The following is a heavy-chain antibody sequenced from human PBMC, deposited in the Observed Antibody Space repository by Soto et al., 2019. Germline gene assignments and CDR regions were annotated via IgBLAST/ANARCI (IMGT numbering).Heavy chain of an antibody. Sequence: SGPTLVNPTETLTLTCTVSGFSLTTGKMGVSWIREPPGKALEWLAHIFSDNERSYSTSLQGRLTISKDTSGSQVVLSMTNVDPVDTATYYCARMNVDSYQFYYAMDVWGQGTTVTVSS. CDR3: ARMNVDSYQFYYAMDV. CDR1: GFSLTTGKMG. CDR2: IFSDNER. D-gene: IGHD4-17*01. J-gene: IGHJ6*02. V-gene: IGHV2-26*01.